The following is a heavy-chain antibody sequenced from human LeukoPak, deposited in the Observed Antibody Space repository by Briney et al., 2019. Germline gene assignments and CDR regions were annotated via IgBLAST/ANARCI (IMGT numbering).Heavy chain of an antibody. Sequence: SVKVSCKASGYTFTGYYMHWVRQAPGQGLEWMGRIIPILGIANYAQKFQGRVTITADKSTSTAYMELRSLRSDDTAVYYCARGAVAGNDAFDIWGQGTMVTVSS. D-gene: IGHD6-19*01. CDR2: IIPILGIA. J-gene: IGHJ3*02. V-gene: IGHV1-69*04. CDR3: ARGAVAGNDAFDI. CDR1: GYTFTGYY.